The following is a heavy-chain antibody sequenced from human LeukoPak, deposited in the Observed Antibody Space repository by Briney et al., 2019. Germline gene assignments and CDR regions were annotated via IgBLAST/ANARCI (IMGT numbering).Heavy chain of an antibody. CDR2: IKQDGSDK. J-gene: IGHJ4*02. CDR1: GFTFSGHR. CDR3: ARDRRYNILTGTLIEY. Sequence: GGSLRLSCAASGFTFSGHRMSWVRQAPGKGLEWVANIKQDGSDKYYVDSVKGRFTISRDNAKNSLYLQMNSLRAEDTAVYYCARDRRYNILTGTLIEYWGQGTLVTVSS. D-gene: IGHD3-9*01. V-gene: IGHV3-7*01.